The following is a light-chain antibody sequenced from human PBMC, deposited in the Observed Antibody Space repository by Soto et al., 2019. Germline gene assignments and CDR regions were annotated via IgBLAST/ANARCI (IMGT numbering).Light chain of an antibody. Sequence: DIQMTQSPSTLSASVGDRVTITCRASQSVSSWLAWYQQRPGKAPKLLVSKASNLESGVPSRFSGSGSGTEFTLTITSLQPDDSATYYCQHYNGCSQTFGPGTKVEIK. V-gene: IGKV1-5*03. CDR1: QSVSSW. CDR2: KAS. CDR3: QHYNGCSQT. J-gene: IGKJ1*01.